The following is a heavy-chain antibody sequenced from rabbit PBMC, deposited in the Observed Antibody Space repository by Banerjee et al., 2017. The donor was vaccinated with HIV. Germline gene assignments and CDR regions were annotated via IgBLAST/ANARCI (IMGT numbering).Heavy chain of an antibody. CDR2: INTSSGNI. CDR3: AGDGYPGYGYPNL. J-gene: IGHJ4*01. V-gene: IGHV1S45*01. CDR1: GFSFSNKYV. D-gene: IGHD7-1*01. Sequence: QEQLEESGGDLVKPEGSLTLTCTASGFSFSNKYVMCWVRQAPGKGLEWIACINTSSGNIVYATWAKGRFTISKTSWTTVTLQMTSLTAADTATYFCAGDGYPGYGYPNLWGPGTLVTVS.